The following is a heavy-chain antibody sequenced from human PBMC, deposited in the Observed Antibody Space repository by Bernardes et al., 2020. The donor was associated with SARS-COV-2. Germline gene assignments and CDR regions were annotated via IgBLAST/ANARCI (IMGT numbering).Heavy chain of an antibody. Sequence: SLTFSCAASGFTVSSTDMTWVRQAPGKGLEWVSVVYVGGSTYYADSVKGRFTISRDNSNSTVYLQMNSLRADDTAVYYCARGLRGFHYMDVWGKGTTVTVSS. CDR1: GFTVSSTD. CDR2: VYVGGST. CDR3: ARGLRGFHYMDV. J-gene: IGHJ6*03. V-gene: IGHV3-66*02.